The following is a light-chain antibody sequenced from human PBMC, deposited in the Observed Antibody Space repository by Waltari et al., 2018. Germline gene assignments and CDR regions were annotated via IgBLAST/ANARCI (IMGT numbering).Light chain of an antibody. CDR3: QVWDDVTDSGV. CDR2: YDS. J-gene: IGLJ3*02. Sequence: YVLTQPPSVSVDPGKTARLTCGGDTIGSNSVSWYQQKPGQAPVLVMFYDSDRPSEIPERFSGSNSGNTATLTISWVEAGDEADYHCQVWDDVTDSGVFGGGTKLTVL. CDR1: TIGSNS. V-gene: IGLV3-21*04.